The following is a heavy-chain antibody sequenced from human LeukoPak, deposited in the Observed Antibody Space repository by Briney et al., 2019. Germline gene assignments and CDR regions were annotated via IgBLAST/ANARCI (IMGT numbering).Heavy chain of an antibody. CDR3: VTGYYEPFDN. Sequence: SETLSLTCSVSGASLSSYYWGWIRQSPGKGLEWLGYISDTGKTDYNPSLKSRGTLSLDTSKNQFSLRLTSVTAADPAVYYCVTGYYEPFDNWGPGTLVTVSS. V-gene: IGHV4-59*01. J-gene: IGHJ4*02. CDR2: ISDTGKT. CDR1: GASLSSYY. D-gene: IGHD3-3*01.